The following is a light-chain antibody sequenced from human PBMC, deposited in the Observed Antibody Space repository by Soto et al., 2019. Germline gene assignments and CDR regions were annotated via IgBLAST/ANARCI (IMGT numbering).Light chain of an antibody. Sequence: PGERATLSCMASQSVSSYLAWYQQKPGQAPRLLIYDASTRATGIPDRFSGSGSETEFTLTISNLQPDDFATYYCQQYDNYPLTFGGGTKV. CDR3: QQYDNYPLT. CDR1: QSVSSY. CDR2: DAS. V-gene: IGKV3-15*01. J-gene: IGKJ4*01.